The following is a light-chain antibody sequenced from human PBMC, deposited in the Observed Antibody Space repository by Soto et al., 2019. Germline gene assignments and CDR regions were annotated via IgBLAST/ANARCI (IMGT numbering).Light chain of an antibody. CDR1: QDIRSA. CDR2: DAS. J-gene: IGKJ5*01. CDR3: QQFKTYPIT. V-gene: IGKV1-13*02. Sequence: AIQLTQSPSSLSASVGDRVTFTCRASQDIRSALAWYQQKAGKAPHLLIYDASRLERGVPSRFSGRGSGTDFTLTISSVQPEDFATYYCQQFKTYPITFGQGARLDIK.